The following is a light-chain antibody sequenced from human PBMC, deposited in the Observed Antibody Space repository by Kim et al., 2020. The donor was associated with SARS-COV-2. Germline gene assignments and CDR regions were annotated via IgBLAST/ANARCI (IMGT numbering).Light chain of an antibody. CDR1: SGSIASNY. CDR2: EDK. J-gene: IGLJ3*02. V-gene: IGLV6-57*01. CDR3: QSYDSSNHWV. Sequence: FLLTQPHSVSESPGKTVTISCTRSSGSIASNYVQWYQQRPGRSPTIVIYEDKERYTGVPDRFSGSIDSSSNSASLTISGLNTEDEAHYYCQSYDSSNHWVFGGGTQLTVL.